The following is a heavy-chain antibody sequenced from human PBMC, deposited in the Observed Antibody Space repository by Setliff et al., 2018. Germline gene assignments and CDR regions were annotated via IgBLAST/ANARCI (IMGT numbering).Heavy chain of an antibody. CDR3: ARHGSSGKFDASDI. J-gene: IGHJ3*02. D-gene: IGHD3-10*01. Sequence: ASVKVPCKASGYPFTSYGVNWVRQAPGQGLEWMGRIVTYNDDTYYPRKFQGRVTMTTDTSTSTAYMELRSLTSDDTAVYYCARHGSSGKFDASDIWGQGTMVTVSS. CDR1: GYPFTSYG. CDR2: IVTYNDDT. V-gene: IGHV1-18*04.